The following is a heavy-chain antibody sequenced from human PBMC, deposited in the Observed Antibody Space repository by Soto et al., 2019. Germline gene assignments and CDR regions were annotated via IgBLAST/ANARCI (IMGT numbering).Heavy chain of an antibody. CDR3: ARAKTMDRIHYYYYYMDV. Sequence: PSETLSLTCTVSGGSISSYYWSWIRQPPGKGLEWIGYIYYSGSTNYNPSLKSRVTISVDTSKNQFSLKLSSVTAADTAVYYCARAKTMDRIHYYYYYMDVWGKGTTVTVSS. J-gene: IGHJ6*03. V-gene: IGHV4-59*01. D-gene: IGHD3-10*01. CDR2: IYYSGST. CDR1: GGSISSYY.